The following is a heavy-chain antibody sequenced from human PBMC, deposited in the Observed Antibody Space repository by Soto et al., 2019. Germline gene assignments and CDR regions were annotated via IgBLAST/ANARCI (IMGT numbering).Heavy chain of an antibody. D-gene: IGHD3-3*02. Sequence: GASVKVSCKASGYTFTSYAISWVRQAPGQGLEWMGGIIPIFGTANYAQKFQGRVTITADESTSTAYMELSSLRSEDTAVYYCASVKALAAPLDAFDIWGQGTMVTVSS. CDR1: GYTFTSYA. CDR3: ASVKALAAPLDAFDI. V-gene: IGHV1-69*13. J-gene: IGHJ3*02. CDR2: IIPIFGTA.